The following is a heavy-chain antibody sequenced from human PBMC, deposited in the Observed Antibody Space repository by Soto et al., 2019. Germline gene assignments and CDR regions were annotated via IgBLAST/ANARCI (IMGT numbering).Heavy chain of an antibody. Sequence: QVQLVQSGADVKKPGAAVKVSCKTSGYTFTSYGISWVRQAPGQGLEWMGWISAYNGNTNYAQKLQGRVTRTTDTSTSTAYMALRSLSSDDTAVYYCARESSRSCHDYWGQGTLVTVSS. J-gene: IGHJ4*02. D-gene: IGHD6-13*01. CDR1: GYTFTSYG. CDR3: ARESSRSCHDY. V-gene: IGHV1-18*01. CDR2: ISAYNGNT.